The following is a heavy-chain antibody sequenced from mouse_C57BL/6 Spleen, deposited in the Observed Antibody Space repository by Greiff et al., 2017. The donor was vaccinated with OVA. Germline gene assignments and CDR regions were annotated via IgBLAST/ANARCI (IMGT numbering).Heavy chain of an antibody. CDR3: AFYSNYAMDY. CDR1: GYSITSGYY. D-gene: IGHD2-5*01. V-gene: IGHV3-6*01. CDR2: ISYDGSN. Sequence: DVKLQESGPGLVKPSQSLSLTCSVTGYSITSGYYWNWIRQFPGNKLEWMGYISYDGSNNYNPSLKNRISITRDTSKNQFFLKLNSVTTEDTATYYCAFYSNYAMDYWGQGTSVTVSS. J-gene: IGHJ4*01.